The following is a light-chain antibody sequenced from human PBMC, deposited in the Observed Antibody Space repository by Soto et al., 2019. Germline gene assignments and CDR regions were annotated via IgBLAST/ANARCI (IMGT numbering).Light chain of an antibody. V-gene: IGKV1-5*03. CDR1: QSISNW. CDR3: QQYNSYPT. CDR2: KAS. Sequence: DIQMTQSPSTLSASVGDRVTITCRASQSISNWLAWYQQKPGKAPKLMIYKASSLESGVPSRFSGSGSGTEFTLTISSLQPEDFATYYCQQYNSYPTFGQGTRLEIK. J-gene: IGKJ5*01.